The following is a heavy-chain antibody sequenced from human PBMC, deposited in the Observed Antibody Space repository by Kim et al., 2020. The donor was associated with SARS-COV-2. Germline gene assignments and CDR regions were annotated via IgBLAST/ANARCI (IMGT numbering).Heavy chain of an antibody. J-gene: IGHJ4*02. Sequence: ASVKVSCKASGYTFTAYYLHWVRQAPGQGLEWMGWINPNSGATRYAQKFRGRVTMTRDTSITTAYMEVNSLRSDDTAMYYCTRAGFGYDYWGQGSLVTVSS. CDR2: INPNSGAT. CDR3: TRAGFGYDY. D-gene: IGHD5-12*01. V-gene: IGHV1-2*02. CDR1: GYTFTAYY.